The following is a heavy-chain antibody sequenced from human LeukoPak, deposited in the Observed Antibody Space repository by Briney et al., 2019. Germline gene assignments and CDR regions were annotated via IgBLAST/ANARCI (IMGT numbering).Heavy chain of an antibody. J-gene: IGHJ4*02. D-gene: IGHD6-6*01. CDR3: ATKFRWSSSFFDY. V-gene: IGHV1-24*01. CDR1: GYTLTELS. CDR2: FDPEDGET. Sequence: GASVKVSCKISGYTLTELSMHWVRQAPGKGLEWTGGFDPEDGETIYAQKFQGRVTMTEDTSTDTAYMELSSLRSEDTAVYYCATKFRWSSSFFDYWGQGTLVTVSS.